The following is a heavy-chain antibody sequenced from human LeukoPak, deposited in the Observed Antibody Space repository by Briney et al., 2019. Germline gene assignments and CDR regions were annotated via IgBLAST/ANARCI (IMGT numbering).Heavy chain of an antibody. J-gene: IGHJ4*02. Sequence: SVKVSCKASGGTFSSYAISWVRQAPGQGLEWMGRIIPILGIANYAQKFQGRVTITADKSTSTVYMELSSLRSEDTAVYYCARDGGGSSSSIDYWGQGTLVTVSS. CDR1: GGTFSSYA. V-gene: IGHV1-69*04. CDR3: ARDGGGSSSSIDY. D-gene: IGHD6-6*01. CDR2: IIPILGIA.